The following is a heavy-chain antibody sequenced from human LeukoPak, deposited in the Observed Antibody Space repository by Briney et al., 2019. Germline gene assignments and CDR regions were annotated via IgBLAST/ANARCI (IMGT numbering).Heavy chain of an antibody. CDR2: ISGSGAST. Sequence: PGGSLRLSCVASGFTFSKYTMSWVRQAPGKGLEWVSGISGSGASTYSADFVKGRFTISRDTSKNTLYLQLNSLRAEDTAVYYCAKGGVSYTYYFDCWGQGTLVTVSS. J-gene: IGHJ4*02. CDR1: GFTFSKYT. V-gene: IGHV3-23*01. CDR3: AKGGVSYTYYFDC. D-gene: IGHD2-8*01.